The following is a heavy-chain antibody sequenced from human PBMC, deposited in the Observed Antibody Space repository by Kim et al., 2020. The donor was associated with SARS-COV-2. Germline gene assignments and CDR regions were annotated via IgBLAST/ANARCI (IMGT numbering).Heavy chain of an antibody. D-gene: IGHD3-10*01. Sequence: GGSLRLSCAASGFILSSYAMSWVRQAPGKGLEWVSGISGTSVSPYYADSVKGRFTISRDRSANTFYLQLNSLTADDTALYYCVKGGTVLRGLLGDCWGQGTLVTVSS. CDR1: GFILSSYA. V-gene: IGHV3-23*01. CDR3: VKGGTVLRGLLGDC. CDR2: ISGTSVSP. J-gene: IGHJ4*02.